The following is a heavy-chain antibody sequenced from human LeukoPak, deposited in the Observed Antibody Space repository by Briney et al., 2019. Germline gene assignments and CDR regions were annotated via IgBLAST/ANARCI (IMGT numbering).Heavy chain of an antibody. Sequence: PSETLSLTCAVYGGSFSGYYWSWIRQPPGKGLEWIGDINHSGSTKNNPSLKSRVTISVDTSKNQISLKLSSVTAADTAVYYCARGGGLGLRYWGQGTLVTVSS. D-gene: IGHD3-16*01. CDR3: ARGGGLGLRY. CDR2: INHSGST. V-gene: IGHV4-34*01. CDR1: GGSFSGYY. J-gene: IGHJ4*02.